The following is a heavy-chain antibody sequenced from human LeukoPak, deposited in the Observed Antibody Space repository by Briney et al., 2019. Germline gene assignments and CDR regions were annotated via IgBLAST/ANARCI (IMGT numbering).Heavy chain of an antibody. J-gene: IGHJ4*02. D-gene: IGHD3/OR15-3a*01. CDR1: GYSIISDYF. CDR3: ARGIVGSRDFYFRYYFDY. CDR2: IYHSGST. V-gene: IGHV4-38-2*02. Sequence: PSQTLSLTCTVSGYSIISDYFLGWIRQPPGKGLGWIGTIYHSGSTYYSPSLKSRVTVSVDTSKNEFSLKLSSVTAADTAVYFCARGIVGSRDFYFRYYFDYWGQGTLVTVSS.